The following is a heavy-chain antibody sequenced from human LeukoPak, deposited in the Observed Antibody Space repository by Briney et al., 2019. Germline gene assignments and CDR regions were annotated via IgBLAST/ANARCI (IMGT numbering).Heavy chain of an antibody. CDR1: GGTFSSYA. CDR2: IIPIFGTA. CDR3: ARETPKCYDILTGSEKGNWFDP. D-gene: IGHD3-9*01. V-gene: IGHV1-69*05. Sequence: GASVKVSCKASGGTFSSYAISWVREAPGQGLEWMGGIIPIFGTANYAQKFQGRVTITTDESTSTAYMELSSLRSEDTAVYYCARETPKCYDILTGSEKGNWFDPWGQGTLVTVSS. J-gene: IGHJ5*02.